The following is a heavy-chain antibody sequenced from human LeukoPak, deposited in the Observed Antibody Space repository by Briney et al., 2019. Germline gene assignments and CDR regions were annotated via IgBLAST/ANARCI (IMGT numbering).Heavy chain of an antibody. Sequence: GGSLRLSCAASGFTFSSYAMRWVRQAPGKGLKWGSAISGSGGSTDYADSVKGRFTISRDTSKNTLYLQMNSLRADDTAVYYCAKTYYYDNSLYYYGHWGQGTLVTVSS. D-gene: IGHD3-22*01. V-gene: IGHV3-23*01. J-gene: IGHJ4*02. CDR2: ISGSGGST. CDR3: AKTYYYDNSLYYYGH. CDR1: GFTFSSYA.